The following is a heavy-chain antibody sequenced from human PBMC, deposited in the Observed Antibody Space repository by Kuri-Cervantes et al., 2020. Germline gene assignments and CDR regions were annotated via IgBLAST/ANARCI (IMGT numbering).Heavy chain of an antibody. CDR1: RYSISSGYY. D-gene: IGHD3-22*01. J-gene: IGHJ4*02. Sequence: GSLRLSCAVSRYSISSGYYWGWIRQPPGKGLEWIASISHSGNTYYIPSLKSRLTISLDMSNNQFSLGLRSVTAADTAVYYCARVRYYDGGGYGEFDYWGQGTKVTVSS. V-gene: IGHV4-38-2*01. CDR2: ISHSGNT. CDR3: ARVRYYDGGGYGEFDY.